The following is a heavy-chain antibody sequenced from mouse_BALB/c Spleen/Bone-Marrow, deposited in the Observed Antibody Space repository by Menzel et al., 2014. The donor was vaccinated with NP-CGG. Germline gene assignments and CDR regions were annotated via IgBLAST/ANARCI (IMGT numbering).Heavy chain of an antibody. D-gene: IGHD2-5*01. Sequence: LVESGAELVKPGASVKLSCMASGFTFTSYWIHWVKQRPGQGPEWIGEINPSNGRTNYNEKFKSKATLTEDKSSSTAYMQLSSLTSEDSAVYYCARDSNYRYAMDYWGQGTSVTVSS. CDR2: INPSNGRT. CDR3: ARDSNYRYAMDY. J-gene: IGHJ4*01. V-gene: IGHV1S81*02. CDR1: GFTFTSYW.